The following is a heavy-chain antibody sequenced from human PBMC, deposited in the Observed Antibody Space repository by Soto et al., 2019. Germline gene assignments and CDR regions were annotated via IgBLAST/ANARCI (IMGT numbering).Heavy chain of an antibody. J-gene: IGHJ6*02. V-gene: IGHV3-30*18. D-gene: IGHD6-19*01. CDR3: VKDGSSGWPYYYGLDV. CDR2: ISYDGSNK. Sequence: GGSLRLSCAASGFTFSSYGMHWVRQAPGKGLEWVAVISYDGSNKYYADSVKGRFIIARDNSKNTLFLHMSSLRAEDTAVYYCVKDGSSGWPYYYGLDVWGQGTSVTVSS. CDR1: GFTFSSYG.